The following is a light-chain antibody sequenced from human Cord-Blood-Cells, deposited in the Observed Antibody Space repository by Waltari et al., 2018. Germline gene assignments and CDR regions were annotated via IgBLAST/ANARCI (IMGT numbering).Light chain of an antibody. CDR2: SNK. CDR3: AAWDDSLNGFYV. J-gene: IGLJ1*01. V-gene: IGLV1-44*01. Sequence: QSVLTQPPSASGTPGQRVTISCSGSSSNIGSTTVNWYQQLPGTAPNLLIYSNKQRPAGVPDRFSGSKSGTSASLAISGLQSEDEADYYCAAWDDSLNGFYVFGTGTKVTVL. CDR1: SSNIGSTT.